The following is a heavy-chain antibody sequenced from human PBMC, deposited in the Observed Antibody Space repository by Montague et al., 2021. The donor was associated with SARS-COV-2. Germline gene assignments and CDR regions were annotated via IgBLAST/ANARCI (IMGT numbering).Heavy chain of an antibody. CDR2: ISYDGSNK. D-gene: IGHD3-10*01. J-gene: IGHJ3*02. V-gene: IGHV3-30-3*01. CDR3: ATDLVFGVLGWDI. Sequence: SLRLSCAASGFTFSSYAMHWVRQAPGKGLEWVAVISYDGSNKYYADSVKGRFTISRDNSKNTLYLQMNSLRAEDTAVYYCATDLVFGVLGWDIWGQGTMVTVSS. CDR1: GFTFSSYA.